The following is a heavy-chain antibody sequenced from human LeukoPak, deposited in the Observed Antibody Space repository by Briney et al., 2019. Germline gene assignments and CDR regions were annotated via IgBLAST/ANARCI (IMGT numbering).Heavy chain of an antibody. V-gene: IGHV3-23*01. J-gene: IGHJ4*02. Sequence: GGSLRLSCAASGFTFARYAMTWLRQAPGKGLEWVSLISGSGGSTYYADVVKGRFTISRDNPKNALYLRMNRLRAVDTAVYYCAHRGCSGPFDYWGQGTLVTVSS. D-gene: IGHD2-15*01. CDR1: GFTFARYA. CDR2: ISGSGGST. CDR3: AHRGCSGPFDY.